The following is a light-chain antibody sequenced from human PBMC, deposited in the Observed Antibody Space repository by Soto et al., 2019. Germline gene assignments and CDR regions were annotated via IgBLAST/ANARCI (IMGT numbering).Light chain of an antibody. CDR2: GAS. J-gene: IGKJ5*01. V-gene: IGKV3-15*01. Sequence: EIVMTQSPATLSVSPGERATLSCRASQSLRSNLAWYQQKPGQAPRLLIYGASTRATGIPARFSGSGSGTEFTLTISSLQSEDFAVYYSQQYNDWPPITFGQGTRLEIK. CDR1: QSLRSN. CDR3: QQYNDWPPIT.